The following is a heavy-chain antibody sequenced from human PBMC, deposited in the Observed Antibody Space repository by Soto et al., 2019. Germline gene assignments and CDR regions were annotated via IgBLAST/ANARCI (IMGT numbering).Heavy chain of an antibody. V-gene: IGHV1-69*02. CDR3: ARAAYYGSGSYYEQYGMDV. J-gene: IGHJ6*02. Sequence: QVQLVQSGAEVKKPGSSVKVSCKASGGTFSSYTISWVRQAPGQGLEWMGRIIPILGIANYAQKFQGRGTITANKSTSTAYMELSSLRSEDTAVYCCARAAYYGSGSYYEQYGMDVWGQGTTVTVSS. D-gene: IGHD3-10*01. CDR1: GGTFSSYT. CDR2: IIPILGIA.